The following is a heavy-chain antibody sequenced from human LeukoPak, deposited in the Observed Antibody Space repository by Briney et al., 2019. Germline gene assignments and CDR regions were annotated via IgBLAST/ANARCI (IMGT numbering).Heavy chain of an antibody. CDR2: IYSGGPT. Sequence: GGSLRLSCAASGFTVSLYYMTWVRQAPGKGLEWVSVIYSGGPTYYADSVKGRFTISRDNSKNTVYLQMNSPRGEDTAVYFCARGWVVATGGFDMWGQGTMVTVSS. CDR1: GFTVSLYY. V-gene: IGHV3-53*01. D-gene: IGHD2-8*02. J-gene: IGHJ3*02. CDR3: ARGWVVATGGFDM.